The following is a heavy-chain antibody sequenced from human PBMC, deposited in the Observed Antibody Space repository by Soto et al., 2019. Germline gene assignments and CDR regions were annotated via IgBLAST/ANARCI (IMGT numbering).Heavy chain of an antibody. CDR2: ISYDGSNK. CDR1: GFTFSSYA. Sequence: QVQLVESGGGVVQPGRSLRLSCAASGFTFSSYAMHWVRQAPGKGLEWVAVISYDGSNKYYADSVKGRFTISRDNSKNSRYRQMNSLRAEDTAVYYCAREYYDFCSGSDAFDIWVQGTMVTVSS. D-gene: IGHD3-3*01. CDR3: AREYYDFCSGSDAFDI. V-gene: IGHV3-30-3*01. J-gene: IGHJ3*02.